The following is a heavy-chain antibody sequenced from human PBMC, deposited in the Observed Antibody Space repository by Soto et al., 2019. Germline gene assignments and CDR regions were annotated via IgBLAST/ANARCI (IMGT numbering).Heavy chain of an antibody. D-gene: IGHD3-3*01. Sequence: KPSETLSLTCTVSGGSISSYYWSWIRQPPGKGLEWIGYIYYSGSTNYNPSLKSRVTISVDTSKNQFSLKLSSVTAADTAVYYCARGQHFGVVIGYYYYYMDVWGKGTTVTVSS. CDR2: IYYSGST. CDR3: ARGQHFGVVIGYYYYYMDV. J-gene: IGHJ6*03. V-gene: IGHV4-59*01. CDR1: GGSISSYY.